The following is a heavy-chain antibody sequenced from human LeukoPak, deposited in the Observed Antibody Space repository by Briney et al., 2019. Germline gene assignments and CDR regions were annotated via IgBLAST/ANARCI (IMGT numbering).Heavy chain of an antibody. Sequence: GGSLRLSCAASGFTFSSYAMNWVRQAPGKGLEWVAFVRYDGDNKYYADSVKGRFTISRDNSKNTLYLQMNSLRAEDTAVYYCAKVEWEPRPFAKYFQHWGRGTLVTVSS. D-gene: IGHD1-26*01. V-gene: IGHV3-30*02. CDR1: GFTFSSYA. CDR3: AKVEWEPRPFAKYFQH. CDR2: VRYDGDNK. J-gene: IGHJ1*01.